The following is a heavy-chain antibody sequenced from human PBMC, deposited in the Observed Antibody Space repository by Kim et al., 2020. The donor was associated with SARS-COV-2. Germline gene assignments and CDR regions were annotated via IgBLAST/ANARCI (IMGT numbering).Heavy chain of an antibody. Sequence: GGSLRLSCAASGFTFSDYSMNWVRQAPGKGLEWVSYISSSSSSIYYADSVKGRFTISRDNAKNSLYLQMNSLRDEDTAVYFCARDFLGVGRSFDYWGQGTLVTVSS. CDR1: GFTFSDYS. CDR2: ISSSSSSI. D-gene: IGHD1-1*01. CDR3: ARDFLGVGRSFDY. J-gene: IGHJ4*02. V-gene: IGHV3-48*02.